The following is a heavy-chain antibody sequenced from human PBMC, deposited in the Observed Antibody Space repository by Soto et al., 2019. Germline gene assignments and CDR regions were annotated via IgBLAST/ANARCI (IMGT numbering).Heavy chain of an antibody. J-gene: IGHJ5*02. Sequence: EVQLLQSGGGLVQPGGSLRLSCAASGFSFSSYAMNWVRQAPGKGLEWVSAINGSGDSTYYADSVKGRFTISSDNSKNALSLQMSSLRAGDTAVYYCAKDSSRRRLLSWGQGTLVTVSS. D-gene: IGHD5-18*01. CDR3: AKDSSRRRLLS. V-gene: IGHV3-23*01. CDR1: GFSFSSYA. CDR2: INGSGDST.